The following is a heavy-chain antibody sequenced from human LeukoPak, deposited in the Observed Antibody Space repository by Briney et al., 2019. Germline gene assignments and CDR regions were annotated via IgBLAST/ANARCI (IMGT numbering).Heavy chain of an antibody. D-gene: IGHD3-9*01. CDR1: GFTFSTYA. J-gene: IGHJ6*02. Sequence: GGSLRLSCAASGFTFSTYAMHWVRQAPGKGLEWVAVISYDGSNKYNADSVKGRFTISRDNSKNTLYLQMNSLRGEDTAVYYCARGKDYYDILTGYDRCYAMDVWGQGTTVTVSS. V-gene: IGHV3-30-3*01. CDR3: ARGKDYYDILTGYDRCYAMDV. CDR2: ISYDGSNK.